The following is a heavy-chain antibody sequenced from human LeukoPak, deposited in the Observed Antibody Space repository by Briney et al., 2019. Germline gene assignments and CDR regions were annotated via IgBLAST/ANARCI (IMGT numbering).Heavy chain of an antibody. CDR3: ADLGSTSSSL. CDR2: IKNKAQRYTT. D-gene: IGHD1-26*01. J-gene: IGHJ4*02. V-gene: IGHV3-72*01. CDR1: GFTFNDYY. Sequence: GGSLRLSCVTSGFTFNDYYIHWVRQAPGKGLEWVGQIKNKAQRYTTQYVASVKGRFTSTRDDSKNSVYLKMNSLGSEVTAVYFCADLGSTSSSLWGQGTLVTVSS.